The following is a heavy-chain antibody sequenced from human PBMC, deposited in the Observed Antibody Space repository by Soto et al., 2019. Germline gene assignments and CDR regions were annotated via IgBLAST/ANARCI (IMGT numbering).Heavy chain of an antibody. CDR3: SREGYYYGSGSEYDWFDP. Sequence: QVQLVQSGAEVKKPGASVKVSCKASGYTFTSYGISWVRQAPGQGLEWMGWISAYNGNTNYAQKLQGRVTMTTDTSTSTAYMELRSLRSDDTAVYYCSREGYYYGSGSEYDWFDPWGQGTLVTVSS. D-gene: IGHD3-10*01. V-gene: IGHV1-18*01. J-gene: IGHJ5*02. CDR1: GYTFTSYG. CDR2: ISAYNGNT.